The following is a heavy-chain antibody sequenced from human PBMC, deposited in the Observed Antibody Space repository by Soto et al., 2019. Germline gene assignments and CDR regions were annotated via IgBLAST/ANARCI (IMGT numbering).Heavy chain of an antibody. J-gene: IGHJ4*02. Sequence: QVQLQQWGAGLLKPSETLSLTCAVYGGSFSGYYWSWIRQPPGKGLEWIGEINHSGSTNYNPSLKSRVTISVDSSKTQFSLKLSSVTAADPAVYYCARTSSSRSPEGGWGQGTLFTVSS. V-gene: IGHV4-34*01. D-gene: IGHD6-13*01. CDR3: ARTSSSRSPEGG. CDR2: INHSGST. CDR1: GGSFSGYY.